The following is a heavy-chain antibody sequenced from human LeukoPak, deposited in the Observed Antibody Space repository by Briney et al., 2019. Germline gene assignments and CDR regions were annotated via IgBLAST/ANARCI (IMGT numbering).Heavy chain of an antibody. J-gene: IGHJ4*02. CDR2: ISSSGGST. V-gene: IGHV3-23*01. CDR1: GFSIRSYW. CDR3: AKGRVAVAGPTDY. Sequence: PGGSLRLSCSASGFSIRSYWMSWVRQAPGKGLEWVSAISSSGGSTYYADSVKGRFTISRDNSKNTLYLQMNSLRAEDTAVYYCAKGRVAVAGPTDYWGQGTLVTVSS. D-gene: IGHD6-19*01.